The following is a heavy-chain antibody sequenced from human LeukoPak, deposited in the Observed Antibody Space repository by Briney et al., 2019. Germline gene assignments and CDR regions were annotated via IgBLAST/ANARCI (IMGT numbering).Heavy chain of an antibody. J-gene: IGHJ4*02. CDR2: ISSSSSYI. CDR1: GFTFSSYS. Sequence: GGSLRLSCAASGFTFSSYSMNWVRQAPGKGLEWVSSISSSSSYIYYADSVKGRFTISRDNSKNTLYLQMNSLRAEDTAVYYCARGNNGYDLDYWGQGTLVTVSS. D-gene: IGHD5-12*01. V-gene: IGHV3-21*01. CDR3: ARGNNGYDLDY.